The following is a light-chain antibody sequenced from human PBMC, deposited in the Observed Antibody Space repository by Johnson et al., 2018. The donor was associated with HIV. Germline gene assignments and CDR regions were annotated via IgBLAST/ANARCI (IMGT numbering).Light chain of an antibody. CDR3: GTWDSSLRAYV. V-gene: IGLV1-51*01. CDR2: DKH. CDR1: SSTFGKNK. J-gene: IGLJ1*01. Sequence: QSVLPKPPPVPAPPGQRFTISSSGSSSTFGKNKLSCYHQLPGTAPKPLTLDKHSQPSGIPTRFLGPNPARSATLGIPGLQPGDEADYYCGTWDSSLRAYVFGTGTKVTVL.